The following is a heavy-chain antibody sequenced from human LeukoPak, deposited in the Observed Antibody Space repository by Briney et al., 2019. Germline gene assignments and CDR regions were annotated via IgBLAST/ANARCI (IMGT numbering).Heavy chain of an antibody. CDR2: INPSGGST. J-gene: IGHJ1*01. V-gene: IGHV1-46*01. CDR3: ARGVFGELEKLMFQH. D-gene: IGHD3-10*02. CDR1: VYTFTSYY. Sequence: ASVNVSCKASVYTFTSYYIHWVRQAPGQGLEWMGIINPSGGSTSYPQKFQDRVTMTRDTSTSTVYMELSSLKSDDTAIYYCARGVFGELEKLMFQHWGQGTLVTVSS.